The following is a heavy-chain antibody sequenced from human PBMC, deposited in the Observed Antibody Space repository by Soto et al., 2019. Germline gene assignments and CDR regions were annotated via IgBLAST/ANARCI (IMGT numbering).Heavy chain of an antibody. CDR1: GFTFSRYA. CDR3: AISRDGYQFDY. D-gene: IGHD5-12*01. Sequence: EVQLVESGGGLVQPGGSLRLSSAASGFTFSRYAMHWVRQAPGKGLEYVSAISSNGGSTDYANSVKGRFTISRDNSKNTLYLQMGSLRAEDMAVYYCAISRDGYQFDYWGQGTLVTVSS. J-gene: IGHJ4*02. CDR2: ISSNGGST. V-gene: IGHV3-64*01.